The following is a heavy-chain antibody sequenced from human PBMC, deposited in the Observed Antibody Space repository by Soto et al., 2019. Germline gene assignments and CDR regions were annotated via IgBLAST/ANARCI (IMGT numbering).Heavy chain of an antibody. CDR2: ISGSGGST. J-gene: IGHJ3*02. CDR1: GFTFSSYA. D-gene: IGHD1-20*01. Sequence: PVGALRLSSAASGFTFSSYAMSWVRQAPGKGLEWVSAISGSGGSTYYADTVKGRFTISRDNSNNTLYLQLNSLIAEDTAEYYYANNYNWNDVGAFDIWGQGAIVTASS. V-gene: IGHV3-23*01. CDR3: ANNYNWNDVGAFDI.